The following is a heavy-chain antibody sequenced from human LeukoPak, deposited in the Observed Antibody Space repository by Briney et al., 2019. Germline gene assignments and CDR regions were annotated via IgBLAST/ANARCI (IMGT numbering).Heavy chain of an antibody. Sequence: KTSETLSLTCTVSGGSISSYYWSWIRKPAGRGLEWIGRIHTSGSINYNPSLKSRVTMSVDTSKNQFSLKLSSVTAADTAVYYCARDRYYYGSGSYPYMDVWGKGTMVTISS. CDR3: ARDRYYYGSGSYPYMDV. CDR2: IHTSGSI. J-gene: IGHJ6*03. D-gene: IGHD3-10*01. CDR1: GGSISSYY. V-gene: IGHV4-4*07.